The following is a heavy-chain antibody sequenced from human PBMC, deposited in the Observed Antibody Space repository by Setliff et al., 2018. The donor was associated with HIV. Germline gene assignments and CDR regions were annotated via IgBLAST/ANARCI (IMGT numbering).Heavy chain of an antibody. Sequence: SETLSLTCTVSGGSISGYHWNWLRQTPGKGLEWIGYIYTSRGTNYNHSLRTRVIISVDTSKQFSLKLSSVTAADAAVYYCARSPSYRSSWEYYLDYWGQGILVTVSS. CDR1: GGSISGYH. D-gene: IGHD6-13*01. J-gene: IGHJ4*02. V-gene: IGHV4-4*09. CDR2: IYTSRGT. CDR3: ARSPSYRSSWEYYLDY.